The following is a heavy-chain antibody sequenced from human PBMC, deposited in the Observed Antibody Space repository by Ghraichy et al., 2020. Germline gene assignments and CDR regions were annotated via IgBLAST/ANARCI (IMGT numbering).Heavy chain of an antibody. Sequence: SETLSLTCTVSGGSISSYYWSWIRQPPGKGLEWIGYIYYSGSTNYNPSLKSRVTISVDTSKNQFSLKLSSVTAADTAVYYCARIVSGLASLLMDVWGKGTTVTVSS. CDR2: IYYSGST. CDR3: ARIVSGLASLLMDV. V-gene: IGHV4-59*01. D-gene: IGHD2/OR15-2a*01. CDR1: GGSISSYY. J-gene: IGHJ6*04.